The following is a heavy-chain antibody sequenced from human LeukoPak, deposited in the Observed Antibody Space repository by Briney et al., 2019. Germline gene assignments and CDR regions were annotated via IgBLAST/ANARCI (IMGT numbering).Heavy chain of an antibody. Sequence: GASVKVSCKASGYTFTSYGISWVRQAPGQGLEWMGWISAYNGNTNYAQKFQGRVTMTRDTSTSTVYMELSSLRSEDTAVYYCARDRLQKYYYYGMDVWGQGTTVTVSS. CDR1: GYTFTSYG. CDR2: ISAYNGNT. V-gene: IGHV1-18*01. CDR3: ARDRLQKYYYYGMDV. D-gene: IGHD5-24*01. J-gene: IGHJ6*02.